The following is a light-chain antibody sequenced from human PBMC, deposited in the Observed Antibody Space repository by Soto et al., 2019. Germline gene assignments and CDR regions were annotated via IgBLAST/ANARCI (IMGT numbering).Light chain of an antibody. CDR1: QGISRS. Sequence: IQLTQSPSSLSASVGDRVTITCRASQGISRSLNWYQQKPGKAPKLLIYAASSLQSGVPSRFSGTGSGTDFTLTISSLQPEDFAIYYCQQSFNSPRTFGQGTK. J-gene: IGKJ1*01. V-gene: IGKV1-39*01. CDR3: QQSFNSPRT. CDR2: AAS.